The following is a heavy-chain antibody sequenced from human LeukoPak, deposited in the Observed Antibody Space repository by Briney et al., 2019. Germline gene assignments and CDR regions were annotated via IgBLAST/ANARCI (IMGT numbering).Heavy chain of an antibody. CDR2: ISSNSSYI. J-gene: IGHJ3*02. CDR3: AAYDSSGPGLFEGAAFDI. Sequence: GGSLRLSCAASGFTFSSYSMNWVRQAPGKGLEWISSISSNSSYIYYADSVKGRFAISRDKAKTSLYMQMNRLRDEDTAVYYCAAYDSSGPGLFEGAAFDIWGQGTMVTVSS. D-gene: IGHD3-22*01. V-gene: IGHV3-21*01. CDR1: GFTFSSYS.